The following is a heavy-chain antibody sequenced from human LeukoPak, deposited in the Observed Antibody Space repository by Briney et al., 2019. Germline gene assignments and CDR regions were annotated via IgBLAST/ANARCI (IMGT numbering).Heavy chain of an antibody. Sequence: PGGSLRLSCAASGFTFSSYSMNWVRQAPGKGLEWVSYISSSSSTIYYADSVKGRFTISRDNAKNSLYLQMNSLRAEDTVVYYCARGRGHDFWSGYNDYWGQGTLVTVSS. CDR2: ISSSSSTI. J-gene: IGHJ4*02. CDR1: GFTFSSYS. CDR3: ARGRGHDFWSGYNDY. V-gene: IGHV3-48*01. D-gene: IGHD3-3*01.